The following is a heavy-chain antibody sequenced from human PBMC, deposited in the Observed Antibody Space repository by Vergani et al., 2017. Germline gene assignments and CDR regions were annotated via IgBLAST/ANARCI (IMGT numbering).Heavy chain of an antibody. Sequence: EVQLVESGGGLVKPGGSLRLSCAASGFTFSSYSMNWVRQAPGKGLEWVSSISSSSSYIYYADSVKGRFTISRDNAKNSLYLQMNSLRAEDTAVYYCARELNQGRGVVVVAAPGAFDIWGQGTMVTVSS. J-gene: IGHJ3*02. CDR1: GFTFSSYS. V-gene: IGHV3-21*01. D-gene: IGHD2-15*01. CDR2: ISSSSSYI. CDR3: ARELNQGRGVVVVAAPGAFDI.